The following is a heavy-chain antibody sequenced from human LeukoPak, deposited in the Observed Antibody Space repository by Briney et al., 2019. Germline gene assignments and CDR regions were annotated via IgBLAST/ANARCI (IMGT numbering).Heavy chain of an antibody. J-gene: IGHJ5*02. V-gene: IGHV1-58*02. CDR3: AAQRGASLHDFWSTRLFDP. CDR1: GFTFTSSA. CDR2: IVLGSGNT. Sequence: SVKVSCKASGFTFTSSAMQWVRQARGQRLEWIGWIVLGSGNTVYSHKFHDRVIITRDMSTSTVYMELDSLGSEDTAVYYCAAQRGASLHDFWSTRLFDPWGQGTLVTVSS. D-gene: IGHD3-3*01.